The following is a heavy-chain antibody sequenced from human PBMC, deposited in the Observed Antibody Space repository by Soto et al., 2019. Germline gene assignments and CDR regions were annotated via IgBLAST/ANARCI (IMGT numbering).Heavy chain of an antibody. CDR1: GGSVSSRSYF. D-gene: IGHD2-15*01. CDR2: IYYNGST. CDR3: ARQRVIPATPTNWFDP. Sequence: PSETLSLTCTVSGGSVSSRSYFWGWIRQPPGKGLEWIGTIYYNGSTYYHPSLKSRVTLSVDTSKNQFSLKLTSVTASDTAVYYCARQRVIPATPTNWFDPWGQGTLVTVSS. V-gene: IGHV4-39*01. J-gene: IGHJ5*02.